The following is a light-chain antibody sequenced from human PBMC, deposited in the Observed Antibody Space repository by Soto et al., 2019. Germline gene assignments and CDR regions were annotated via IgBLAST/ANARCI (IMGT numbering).Light chain of an antibody. V-gene: IGKV3-11*01. J-gene: IGKJ5*01. Sequence: EIVLTQSPATLSLSPGERATLSCRASQSVSSYLAWYQQNPGQAPRLLIYDASNRATGIPARFSGSGSGTDFSLTISSLEPEDFAVYYCQQRSNRPRATFGQGTRLEIK. CDR2: DAS. CDR1: QSVSSY. CDR3: QQRSNRPRAT.